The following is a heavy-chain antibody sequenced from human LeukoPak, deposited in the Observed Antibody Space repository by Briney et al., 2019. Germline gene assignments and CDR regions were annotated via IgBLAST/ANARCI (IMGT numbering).Heavy chain of an antibody. CDR3: AREEEGVTIFGVVTRVDY. D-gene: IGHD3-3*01. CDR1: GDSVSSNSAA. CDR2: TYYRSKWYN. V-gene: IGHV6-1*01. Sequence: SQTLSLTCAISGDSVSSNSAAWNWIRQSPSRGLEWLGRTYYRSKWYNDYAVSVKSRITINPDTSKNQFSLQLNSVTPEDTAVYYCAREEEGVTIFGVVTRVDYWGQGTLVTVSS. J-gene: IGHJ4*02.